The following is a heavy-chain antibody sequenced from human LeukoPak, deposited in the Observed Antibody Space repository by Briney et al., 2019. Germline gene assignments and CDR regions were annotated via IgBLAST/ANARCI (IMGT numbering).Heavy chain of an antibody. J-gene: IGHJ5*02. Sequence: SQTLSLTCAISGDSVSSNSGAWNWIRQSPSRGLEWLGRTFYRSKWHNNYAESVKSRITINPDTSKNQFSLQLNSVTPEDTAVYYCARTSAVLNWFDPWGQGTLVTVSS. V-gene: IGHV6-1*01. CDR1: GDSVSSNSGA. D-gene: IGHD6-19*01. CDR2: TFYRSKWHN. CDR3: ARTSAVLNWFDP.